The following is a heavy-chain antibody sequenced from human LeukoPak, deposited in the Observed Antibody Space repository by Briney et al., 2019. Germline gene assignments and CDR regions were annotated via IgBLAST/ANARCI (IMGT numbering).Heavy chain of an antibody. CDR2: INHSGST. D-gene: IGHD3-22*01. V-gene: IGHV4-34*01. CDR3: ARVLVYYDSSGYPRGAFDI. CDR1: GGSFSGYY. Sequence: SETLSLTCAVYGGSFSGYYWSWIRQPPGKGLEWIGEINHSGSTNYNPSLKSRVTISVDTSKNQFSLKLSSVTAADTAVYYCARVLVYYDSSGYPRGAFDIWGQGTMVTVSS. J-gene: IGHJ3*02.